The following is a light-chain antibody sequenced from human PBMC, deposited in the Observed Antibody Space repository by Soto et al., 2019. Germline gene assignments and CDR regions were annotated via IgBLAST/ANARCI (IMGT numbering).Light chain of an antibody. CDR1: QAITKY. J-gene: IGKJ2*01. CDR2: DAS. CDR3: QRYDNLPYT. Sequence: DIQMTQSPSSLSASVGDRVTITCQASQAITKYLSWFQQKPGKVPKLLIYDASELETGVPSRFSGSGSGTDFTFTISSLQPEDIATYYCQRYDNLPYTFGQGTKLEMK. V-gene: IGKV1-33*01.